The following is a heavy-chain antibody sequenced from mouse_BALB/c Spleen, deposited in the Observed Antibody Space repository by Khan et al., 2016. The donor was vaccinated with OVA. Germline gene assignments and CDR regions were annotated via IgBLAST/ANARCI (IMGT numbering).Heavy chain of an antibody. Sequence: VQLQESGPGLVAPSQSLSITCTVSGFSLTSYGIHWVRQPPGKGLEWLGVIWAGGSTNYNSALMSRLSISKDNSKSQVFLKMNSLQTGDTAMYYCARGDGYYEDAMDYWGQGTSVTVSS. CDR2: IWAGGST. J-gene: IGHJ4*01. CDR1: GFSLTSYG. D-gene: IGHD2-3*01. V-gene: IGHV2-9*02. CDR3: ARGDGYYEDAMDY.